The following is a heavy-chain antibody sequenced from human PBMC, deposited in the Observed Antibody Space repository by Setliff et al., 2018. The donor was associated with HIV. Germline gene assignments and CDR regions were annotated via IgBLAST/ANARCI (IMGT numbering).Heavy chain of an antibody. Sequence: TLSLTCTVSGGSITNGGYYWSWIRQPAGKGLEWIGHIYTSGSTNFNPSLKSRVTISMDMSKNQFSLKLTSLTAADTAVYYRARGSGTFYDVLTFGPWGQGTLVTVSS. CDR1: GGSITNGGYY. CDR2: IYTSGST. V-gene: IGHV4-61*09. CDR3: ARGSGTFYDVLTFGP. J-gene: IGHJ4*02. D-gene: IGHD3-9*01.